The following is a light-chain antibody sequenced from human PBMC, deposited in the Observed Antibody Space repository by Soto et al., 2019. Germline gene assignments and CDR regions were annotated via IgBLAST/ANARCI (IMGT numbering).Light chain of an antibody. V-gene: IGKV3-15*01. J-gene: IGKJ1*01. CDR1: QSVSSN. CDR2: GAS. CDR3: QQYNNWPRT. Sequence: EIVMTQSPATLSVSPGERATLSCRASQSVSSNLAWYQQKPGQAPRLLIYGASTRATGIPARFSGSGSGTEFTLSINSLQSEDFAVYYCQQYNNWPRTFGQGTKADIK.